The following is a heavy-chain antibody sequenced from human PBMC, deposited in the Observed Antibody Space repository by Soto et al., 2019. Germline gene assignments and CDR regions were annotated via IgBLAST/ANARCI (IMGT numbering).Heavy chain of an antibody. Sequence: GGSLRLSCAASGFTFSSYAMSWVRQAPGKGLEWVSAISGSGGSTYYADSVKGRFTISRDNSQNTLYLQMNSLTAEDTAVYYCAKKRNILTGPIYYFDYWGQGTLVTVSS. D-gene: IGHD3-9*01. J-gene: IGHJ4*02. V-gene: IGHV3-23*01. CDR1: GFTFSSYA. CDR2: ISGSGGST. CDR3: AKKRNILTGPIYYFDY.